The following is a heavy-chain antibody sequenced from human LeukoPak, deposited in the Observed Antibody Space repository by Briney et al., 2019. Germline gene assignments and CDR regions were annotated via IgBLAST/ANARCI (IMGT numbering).Heavy chain of an antibody. CDR1: GYTFSGYG. J-gene: IGHJ2*01. CDR2: ISAYSGDT. V-gene: IGHV1-18*01. Sequence: GASVKVSCKASGYTFSGYGISWVRQAPGQGLEWMGWISAYSGDTNYAQRLQGRVTMTTDTSTTTAYMELRSLRSEDTAVYYCARDPSMTWYFDLWGRGTLVTVSS. D-gene: IGHD2-8*01. CDR3: ARDPSMTWYFDL.